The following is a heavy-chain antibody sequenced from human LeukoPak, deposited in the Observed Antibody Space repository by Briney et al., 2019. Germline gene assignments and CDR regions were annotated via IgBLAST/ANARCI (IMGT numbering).Heavy chain of an antibody. J-gene: IGHJ5*02. Sequence: GGSLRLSCAASGFTFSSYSMNWVRQAPGKGLEWVSSISSSSSYIYYADSVKGRFTISRDNAKNSLYLQMNSLRAEDTAVYYCARDLAVVVVAAILPYNWFDPWGQGTLVTVSS. D-gene: IGHD2-15*01. V-gene: IGHV3-21*01. CDR2: ISSSSSYI. CDR1: GFTFSSYS. CDR3: ARDLAVVVVAAILPYNWFDP.